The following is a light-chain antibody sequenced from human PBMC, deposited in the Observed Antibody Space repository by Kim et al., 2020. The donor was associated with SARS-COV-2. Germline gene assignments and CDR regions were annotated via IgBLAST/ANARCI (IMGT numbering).Light chain of an antibody. J-gene: IGLJ3*02. CDR1: NIGSKS. CDR3: QVWATTSDAWV. V-gene: IGLV3-21*04. Sequence: SYELTQPPSVSVAPGKTATITCGGNNIGSKSVHWYQQKPGQAPEKVIYSDSDRPSVIPERFSGSNSGNAATLTISRVEAGDEADYYCQVWATTSDAWVFGGGTQLTVL. CDR2: SDS.